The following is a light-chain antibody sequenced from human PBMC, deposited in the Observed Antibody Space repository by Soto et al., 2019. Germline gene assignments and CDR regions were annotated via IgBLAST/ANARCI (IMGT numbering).Light chain of an antibody. CDR1: QSIRSSY. CDR2: GAS. Sequence: EVVLTQSPNTLSLSPGERATLSCRASQSIRSSYLAWYQRKPGQAPRLLMFGASRRATGIPDRFSGSGSGTDFILTISRLEPEDVAVYYCQQHGTSPYTFGQGTRLEI. CDR3: QQHGTSPYT. V-gene: IGKV3-20*01. J-gene: IGKJ5*01.